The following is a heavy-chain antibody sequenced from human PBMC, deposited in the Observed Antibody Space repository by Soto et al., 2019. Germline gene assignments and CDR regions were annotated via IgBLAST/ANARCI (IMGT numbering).Heavy chain of an antibody. V-gene: IGHV1-18*04. J-gene: IGHJ3*02. Sequence: QVQLVQSGPEVKKPGASVKLSCKASGYIFTSYTVTWVRQAPGQGLEWMGWVSAYTGETQYAQRFHGTVTMTTNTSTSTAYVEMRSLKSDDTAVYYCARGGNWNYVGAFDIWGQGTMVTVSS. CDR1: GYIFTSYT. CDR2: VSAYTGET. D-gene: IGHD1-7*01. CDR3: ARGGNWNYVGAFDI.